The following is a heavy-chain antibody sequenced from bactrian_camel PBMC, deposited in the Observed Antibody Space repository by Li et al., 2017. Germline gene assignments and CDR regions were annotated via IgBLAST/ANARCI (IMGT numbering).Heavy chain of an antibody. Sequence: VQLVESGGGSVQTGGSLILSCAASDQSSKTTCISWFRQIPGKERERVSTINRGHGVPYIADSVKGRFIITRDKAKDLVYLQMNGLQPEDTGIYYCAADQLYGTCRDVLDFPARGQGTQVTVSS. D-gene: IGHD6*01. CDR3: AADQLYGTCRDVLDFPA. V-gene: IGHV3S40*01. CDR2: INRGHGVP. CDR1: DQSSKTTC. J-gene: IGHJ4*01.